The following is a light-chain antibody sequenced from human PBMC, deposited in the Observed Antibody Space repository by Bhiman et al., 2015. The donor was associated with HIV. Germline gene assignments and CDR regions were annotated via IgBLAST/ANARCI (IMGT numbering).Light chain of an antibody. J-gene: IGLJ1*01. CDR3: SSYTTTNTYV. Sequence: QSALTQPPSASGSLGQSVTISCTGTSSDVGGYNYVSWYQQHPGKAPKLMIYDVSNRPSGVSNRFSGSKSGNTASLTISGLQAEDEADYYCSSYTTTNTYVFGTGTKVTVL. CDR1: SSDVGGYNY. V-gene: IGLV2-14*03. CDR2: DVS.